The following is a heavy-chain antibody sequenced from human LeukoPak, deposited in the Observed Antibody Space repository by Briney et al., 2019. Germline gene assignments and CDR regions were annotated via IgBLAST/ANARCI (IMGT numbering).Heavy chain of an antibody. CDR1: GGSISSGGYY. V-gene: IGHV4-31*03. D-gene: IGHD2-2*01. J-gene: IGHJ4*02. Sequence: SQTLSLTCTVSGGSISSGGYYWSWIRQHPGKGLEWIGYIYYSGSTYYNPSLKSRVTISVDTSKNQFSLKLSSVTAADTAVYYCARDLTACSSTSCYGAPFDYWGQGTLVTVSS. CDR3: ARDLTACSSTSCYGAPFDY. CDR2: IYYSGST.